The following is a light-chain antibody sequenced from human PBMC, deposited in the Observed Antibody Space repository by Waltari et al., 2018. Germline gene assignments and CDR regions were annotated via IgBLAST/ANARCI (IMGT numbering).Light chain of an antibody. V-gene: IGKV4-1*01. CDR3: QQYYSIPYT. J-gene: IGKJ2*01. CDR2: WAS. CDR1: QSLLHFSNNEFY. Sequence: DIVMTQSPEYLAVSLGERATINCKSSQSLLHFSNNEFYLAWYQQKQGQSPKLLVHWASTREAGGPDRFSGSGSGREFTLTISSLQAEDVAVYYCQQYYSIPYTFGQGTRLEIK.